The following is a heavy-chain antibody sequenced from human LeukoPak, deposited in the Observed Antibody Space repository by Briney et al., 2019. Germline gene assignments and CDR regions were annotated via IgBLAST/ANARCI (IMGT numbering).Heavy chain of an antibody. CDR1: GFTFSSYA. J-gene: IGHJ4*02. CDR3: ASSRLVNDIFTGVD. Sequence: GGSLRLSCAASGFTFSSYAMSWVRQAPGKGLEWVSAISGSGGSTYYAESVKGRFSISRDNSKNTVSLQMDRLRLEDTAVYYCASSRLVNDIFTGVDWGQGTLVTVSS. D-gene: IGHD3-9*01. CDR2: ISGSGGST. V-gene: IGHV3-23*01.